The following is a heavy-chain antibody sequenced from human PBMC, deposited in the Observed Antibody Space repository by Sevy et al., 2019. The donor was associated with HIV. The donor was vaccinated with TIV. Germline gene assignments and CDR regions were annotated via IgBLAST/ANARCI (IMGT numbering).Heavy chain of an antibody. CDR3: ITDPAYRGYDAEVINYSFSGMDV. D-gene: IGHD5-12*01. J-gene: IGHJ6*02. CDR1: GFTFSSAW. CDR2: IKSEFDGGAI. Sequence: GGSLRLSCTASGFTFSSAWMSWVRQAPGKGLEWVGRIKSEFDGGAIDYAAPVKGRFSISREDSKNTVYLKMNSLKTEDTAVYYCITDPAYRGYDAEVINYSFSGMDVWGQGTTVTVSS. V-gene: IGHV3-15*01.